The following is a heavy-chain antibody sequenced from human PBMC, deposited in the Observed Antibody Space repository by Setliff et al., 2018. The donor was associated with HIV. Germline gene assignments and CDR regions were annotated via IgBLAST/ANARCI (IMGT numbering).Heavy chain of an antibody. D-gene: IGHD3-3*01. CDR1: GFSFGNAW. Sequence: PGGSLRLSCAASGFSFGNAWMSWVRQAAGKGLEWVGRIRSKNYGETTESAASVKDRFTFSRDDSKSIAYLQVSSLKTEDTAIYYCTTNFYNFWSGYYDYFDFWGQGALVTVSS. V-gene: IGHV3-15*01. CDR3: TTNFYNFWSGYYDYFDF. CDR2: IRSKNYGETT. J-gene: IGHJ4*02.